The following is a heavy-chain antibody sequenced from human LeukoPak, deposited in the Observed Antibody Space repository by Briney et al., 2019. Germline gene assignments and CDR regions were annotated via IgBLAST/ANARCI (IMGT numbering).Heavy chain of an antibody. CDR3: ARGMWQLLWDALNI. J-gene: IGHJ3*02. Sequence: EASLKVSCKTSGYTFTGYYIHWVRQAPGQRLEWMGWINPNTVGTNFAQKFQGRVTMTRDTSISTTYMELSRLRSDDTAMYYCARGMWQLLWDALNIWGQGTMVTVSS. CDR1: GYTFTGYY. D-gene: IGHD1-26*01. CDR2: INPNTVGT. V-gene: IGHV1-2*02.